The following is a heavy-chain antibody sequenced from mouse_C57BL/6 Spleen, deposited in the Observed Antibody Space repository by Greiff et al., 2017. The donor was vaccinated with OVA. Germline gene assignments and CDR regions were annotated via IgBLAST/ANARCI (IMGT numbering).Heavy chain of an antibody. Sequence: VQRVESGPGLVAPSQSLSITCTVSGFSLTSYGVHWVRQPPGKGLEWLVVIWSDGSTTYNSALKSRPSISKDNSKSQVFLKMNSLQTDDTAMYYCARHKSNYIYYAMDYWGQGTSVTVSS. CDR3: ARHKSNYIYYAMDY. J-gene: IGHJ4*01. CDR2: IWSDGST. V-gene: IGHV2-6-1*01. CDR1: GFSLTSYG. D-gene: IGHD2-5*01.